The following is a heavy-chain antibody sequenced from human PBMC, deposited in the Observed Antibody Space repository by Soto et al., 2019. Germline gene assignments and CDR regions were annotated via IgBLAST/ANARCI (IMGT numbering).Heavy chain of an antibody. CDR1: GGSINSRSYY. D-gene: IGHD2-21*02. CDR2: IYYSGST. V-gene: IGHV4-39*01. Sequence: SETLSLTCTVSGGSINSRSYYWGWIRQSPGKGLEWIGSIYYSGSTYYNPSLKSRVAMSVDTSKNQFSLKLRSVSAADTAVYYCARQRTSVVTQAYVDDWGQGSLVTVSS. CDR3: ARQRTSVVTQAYVDD. J-gene: IGHJ4*02.